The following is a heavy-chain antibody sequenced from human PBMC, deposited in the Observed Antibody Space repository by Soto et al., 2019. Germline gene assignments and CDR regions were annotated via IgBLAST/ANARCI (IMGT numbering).Heavy chain of an antibody. CDR3: ARHGDIVVVPAGAFYI. CDR1: GYSFTSYW. CDR2: IYPGDSDT. V-gene: IGHV5-51*01. J-gene: IGHJ3*02. Sequence: PGEALKISCKGSGYSFTSYWIGWVRQIPGKGLEWMGIIYPGDSDTRYSPSFQGKVTISADKSISTAYLQWSSLKASDTAMYYCARHGDIVVVPAGAFYIWGQGTMVTVS. D-gene: IGHD2-2*01.